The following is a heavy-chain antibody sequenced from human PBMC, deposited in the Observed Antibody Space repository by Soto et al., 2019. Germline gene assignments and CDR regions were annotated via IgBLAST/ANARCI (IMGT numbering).Heavy chain of an antibody. D-gene: IGHD3-3*01. CDR2: VSAYNGNT. CDR1: GYTFTSYG. J-gene: IGHJ6*02. CDR3: ARDPEIRSIFGVVITDYYYYGMAV. Sequence: GASVKVSCKASGYTFTSYGISWVRQAPGQGLEWMGCVSAYNGNTNYAQKLQGRVTMTTDTSTSTAYMALRSLRSDDTAVYYCARDPEIRSIFGVVITDYYYYGMAVWGQGTTVTVS. V-gene: IGHV1-18*01.